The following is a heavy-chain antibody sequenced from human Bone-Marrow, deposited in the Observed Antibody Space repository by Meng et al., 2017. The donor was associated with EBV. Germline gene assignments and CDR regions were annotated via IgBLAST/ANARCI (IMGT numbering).Heavy chain of an antibody. V-gene: IGHV4-34*01. J-gene: IGHJ4*02. CDR1: GGCFSGFF. Sequence: QVQLQRWGGGLFKPSGTLSLTCAVYGGCFSGFFWSWIRQPPGKGLKWIGEINYRGRTNYNPSLKSRVTISVDTSKNQFSLKLSSVTAADTAVYYCARGWNIAVAGVYYFDYWGQGTLVTVSS. D-gene: IGHD6-19*01. CDR3: ARGWNIAVAGVYYFDY. CDR2: INYRGRT.